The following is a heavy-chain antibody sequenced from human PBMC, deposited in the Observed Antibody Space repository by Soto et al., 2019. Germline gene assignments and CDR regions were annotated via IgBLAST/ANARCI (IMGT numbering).Heavy chain of an antibody. V-gene: IGHV1-69*02. CDR2: IIPIIGII. CDR1: GGTFSTYT. CDR3: VVAAQPYYFDY. Sequence: GASVKVSCKASGGTFSTYTITWVRQAPGQGLEWMGRIIPIIGIINYAQKFQGRVTISADKFTGTAYMELTGLRSDDTAVYYCVVAAQPYYFDYWGQGTLVTVSS. J-gene: IGHJ4*02. D-gene: IGHD2-15*01.